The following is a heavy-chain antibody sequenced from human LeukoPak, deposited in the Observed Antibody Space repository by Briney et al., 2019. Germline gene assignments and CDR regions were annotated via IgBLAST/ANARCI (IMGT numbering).Heavy chain of an antibody. CDR3: ERGIYYDSSGYSAFDI. Sequence: ASVKVSCKASGYTFTSYYIHWVRQAPGQGLEWMGIINPSGGSTIYAQKFQGRVTMTRDTSTSTVYMELNSLRSEDTAVYYCERGIYYDSSGYSAFDIWGKGTMVTVSS. CDR2: INPSGGST. J-gene: IGHJ3*02. D-gene: IGHD3-22*01. CDR1: GYTFTSYY. V-gene: IGHV1-46*01.